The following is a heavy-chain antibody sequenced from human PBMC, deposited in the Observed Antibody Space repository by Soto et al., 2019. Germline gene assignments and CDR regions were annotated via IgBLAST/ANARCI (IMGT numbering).Heavy chain of an antibody. CDR3: ARKEYCSRTSCYKVDS. D-gene: IGHD2-2*02. CDR2: IYLGDAQT. CDR1: GNSFTSYW. J-gene: IGHJ5*01. V-gene: IGHV5-51*01. Sequence: GEPLKISCTGSGNSFTSYWIGWVRQMPGKGLECMGIIYLGDAQTRYSPTFQGQVTISADRSISTAYLQWSSLKASDTAMYYCARKEYCSRTSCYKVDSWGPGTLVTVSS.